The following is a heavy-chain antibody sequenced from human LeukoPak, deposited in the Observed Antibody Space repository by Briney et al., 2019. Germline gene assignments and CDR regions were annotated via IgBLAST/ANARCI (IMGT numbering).Heavy chain of an antibody. D-gene: IGHD5-24*01. CDR2: IYYSGST. Sequence: SETLSLTCTVSGGSISSSSYYWGWIRQPPGKGLEWIGSIYYSGSTYYNPSLKSRVTISVDTSKNQFSLKLSSVTAADAAVYYCARDVEMATIRVNWFDPWGQGTLVTVSS. V-gene: IGHV4-39*07. CDR3: ARDVEMATIRVNWFDP. J-gene: IGHJ5*02. CDR1: GGSISSSSYY.